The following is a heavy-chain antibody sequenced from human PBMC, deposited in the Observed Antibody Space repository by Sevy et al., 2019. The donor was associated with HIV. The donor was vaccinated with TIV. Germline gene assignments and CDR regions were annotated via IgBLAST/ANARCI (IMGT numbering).Heavy chain of an antibody. CDR3: AREGIAVAGIGYYFDY. V-gene: IGHV3-33*01. D-gene: IGHD6-19*01. J-gene: IGHJ4*02. Sequence: GGSLRLSCAASGFTFSSYGMHWVRQAPVKGLEWVAIIWYDGSNKKYADSVKGRFSISRDNSKNTLYLQMNSLRAEDTAVYYCAREGIAVAGIGYYFDYWGQGTLVTVSS. CDR2: IWYDGSNK. CDR1: GFTFSSYG.